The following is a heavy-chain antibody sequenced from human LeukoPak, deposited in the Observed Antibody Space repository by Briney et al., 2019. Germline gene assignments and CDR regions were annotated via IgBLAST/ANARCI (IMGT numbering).Heavy chain of an antibody. CDR1: GFTVSSNY. J-gene: IGHJ4*02. CDR2: IYSGGST. Sequence: PGGSLRLSCAASGFTVSSNYMSWVRQAPGKGLEWVSVIYSGGSTYYADSVKGRFTISRDNSKNTLYLQMNSLRAEDTAVYYCATDPPSSWSVRGDYWGQGTLVTVSS. CDR3: ATDPPSSWSVRGDY. V-gene: IGHV3-53*01. D-gene: IGHD6-13*01.